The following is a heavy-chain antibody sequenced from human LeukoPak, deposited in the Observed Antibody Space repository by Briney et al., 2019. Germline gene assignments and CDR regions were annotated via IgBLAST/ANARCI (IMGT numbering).Heavy chain of an antibody. CDR3: ASSGSYRDFDY. D-gene: IGHD1-26*01. CDR1: GFSFSAYW. J-gene: IGHJ4*02. CDR2: IKVDGTEK. Sequence: PGESLRLSCAASGFSFSAYWMSWVRQAPGKGLEWVANIKVDGTEKYYVDSVKGRFTISRDNVKNSLYLQMNSLRDEDTAVYYCASSGSYRDFDYWGQGTLVTVSS. V-gene: IGHV3-7*02.